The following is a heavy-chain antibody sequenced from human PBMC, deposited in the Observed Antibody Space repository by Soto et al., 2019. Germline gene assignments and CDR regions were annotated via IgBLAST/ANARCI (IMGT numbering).Heavy chain of an antibody. CDR1: GFTFSSYG. Sequence: QVQLVESGGGVVQPGRSLRLSCAASGFTFSSYGMHWVRQAPGKGLEWVAVISYDGSNKYYADSVKGRFTISRDYSKNTLYLQMNSLRAEDTAVYYCAKLEDFWSGYSKDAFDIWGQGTMVTLSS. V-gene: IGHV3-30*18. CDR2: ISYDGSNK. J-gene: IGHJ3*02. D-gene: IGHD3-3*01. CDR3: AKLEDFWSGYSKDAFDI.